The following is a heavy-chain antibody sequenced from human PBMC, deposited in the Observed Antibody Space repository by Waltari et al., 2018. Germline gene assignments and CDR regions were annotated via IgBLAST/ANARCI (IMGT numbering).Heavy chain of an antibody. CDR1: GGTFSSYA. V-gene: IGHV1-69*13. D-gene: IGHD2-21*01. CDR3: ARIPRGGSIAGVVDY. Sequence: QVQLVQSGAEVKKPGSSVKVSCKASGGTFSSYAISWVRQAPGHGLGWMGGVSPIFGTANYAQKCQGGVTITADESTSTAYMELRSLISEDTAVYYCARIPRGGSIAGVVDYWGQGTLVTVSS. J-gene: IGHJ4*02. CDR2: VSPIFGTA.